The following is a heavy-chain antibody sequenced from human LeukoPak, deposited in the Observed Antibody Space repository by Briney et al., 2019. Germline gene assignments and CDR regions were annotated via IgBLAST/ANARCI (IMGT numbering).Heavy chain of an antibody. CDR3: ARPHAPPYYYYMDV. CDR2: ISSSSSTI. V-gene: IGHV3-48*01. CDR1: GFTFSSYS. J-gene: IGHJ6*03. Sequence: GRSLRLSCAASGFTFSSYSMNWVRQAPGKGLEWVSYISSSSSTIYYADSVKGRFTISRDNAKNSLYLQMNSLRAEDTAVYYCARPHAPPYYYYMDVWGKGTTVTVSS.